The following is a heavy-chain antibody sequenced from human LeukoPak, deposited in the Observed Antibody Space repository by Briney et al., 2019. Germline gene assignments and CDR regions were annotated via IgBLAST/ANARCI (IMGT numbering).Heavy chain of an antibody. CDR2: ISSSSSTI. Sequence: GGSLRLSCVASGFTFSSYSMNWVRQAPGKGLEWVPYISSSSSTIFYADSVKGRFTVSRDNAKNSPYLQMNSLRDEDTAAYYCARSSGSYYNHDHWGQGTLVTVSS. CDR3: ARSSGSYYNHDH. D-gene: IGHD3-10*01. V-gene: IGHV3-48*02. J-gene: IGHJ4*02. CDR1: GFTFSSYS.